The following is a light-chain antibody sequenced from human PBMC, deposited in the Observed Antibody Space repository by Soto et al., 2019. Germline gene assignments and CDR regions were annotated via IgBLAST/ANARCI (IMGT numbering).Light chain of an antibody. Sequence: DIQMTQSPSSLSASVGYRFTITGRASQSISSYVNWYQQKPGKAPQLLIYAASSLQSGVPSRFSGSGSGTEFALTISSLQPDDFATYYCQQYNSYWTFGQGTTVDI. CDR1: QSISSY. V-gene: IGKV1-5*01. CDR2: AAS. J-gene: IGKJ1*01. CDR3: QQYNSYWT.